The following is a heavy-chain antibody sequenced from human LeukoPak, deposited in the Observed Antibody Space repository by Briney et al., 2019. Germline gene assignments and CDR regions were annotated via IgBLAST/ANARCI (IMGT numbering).Heavy chain of an antibody. CDR1: GYTFTGYY. V-gene: IGHV1-2*06. Sequence: ASVKVSCKASGYTFTGYYMHWVRQAPGQGLEWMGRINPNSGGTNYAQKFQGRVTMTRDTSISTAYMELSRLRSDDTAVYYCARRSPKYSSSSPYFDYWGQGTLVTVSS. CDR3: ARRSPKYSSSSPYFDY. J-gene: IGHJ4*02. D-gene: IGHD6-6*01. CDR2: INPNSGGT.